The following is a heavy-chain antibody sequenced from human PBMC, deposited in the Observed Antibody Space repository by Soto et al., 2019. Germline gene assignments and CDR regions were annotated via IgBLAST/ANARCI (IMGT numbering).Heavy chain of an antibody. J-gene: IGHJ4*02. CDR3: ARQMRKFGRWLRIGDY. D-gene: IGHD5-12*01. Sequence: GESLKISCKGSGYSFTSYWIGWVRQMPGKGLEWMGIIYPGDSDTRYSPSFQGQVTISADKSISTAYLQWSSLKASDTAMYYCARQMRKFGRWLRIGDYWGQGTLVTVSS. CDR2: IYPGDSDT. V-gene: IGHV5-51*01. CDR1: GYSFTSYW.